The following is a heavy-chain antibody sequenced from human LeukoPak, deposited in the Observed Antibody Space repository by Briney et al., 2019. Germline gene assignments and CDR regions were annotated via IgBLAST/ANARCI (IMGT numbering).Heavy chain of an antibody. V-gene: IGHV3-21*01. CDR1: GFTFSSYS. CDR2: ISSSSSYI. J-gene: IGHJ3*02. Sequence: GGSLRLSCAASGFTFSSYSMNWVRQAPGKGLEWVSSISSSSSYIYYADSVKGRFTISRDNAKNSLYLQMNSLRAEDTAVYYCTKEENWYGAFDIWGQGTMVTVSS. CDR3: TKEENWYGAFDI. D-gene: IGHD1-1*01.